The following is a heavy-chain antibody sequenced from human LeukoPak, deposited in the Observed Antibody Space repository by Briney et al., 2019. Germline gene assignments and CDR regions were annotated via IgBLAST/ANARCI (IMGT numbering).Heavy chain of an antibody. CDR1: GFTFDDYA. CDR3: AKVHIVATIRPFDY. V-gene: IGHV3-9*01. Sequence: SGGSLRLSCAASGFTFDDYAMHWVRQAPGKGLEWVSGISWNSGSIGYADSVKGRFTISRDNSKNTLYLQMNSLRAEDTAVYYCAKVHIVATIRPFDYWGQGTLVTVSS. CDR2: ISWNSGSI. J-gene: IGHJ4*02. D-gene: IGHD5-12*01.